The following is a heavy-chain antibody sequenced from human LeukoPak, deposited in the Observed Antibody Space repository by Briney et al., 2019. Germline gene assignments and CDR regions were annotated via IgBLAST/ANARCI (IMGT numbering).Heavy chain of an antibody. D-gene: IGHD6-13*01. Sequence: SETLSLTCTVSGGSISSYYWSWIRQPPGKGLEWIGYISYSGSTYYNPSLKSRVTISVDTSKNQFSLKLSSVTAADTAVYYCARLGVAAAQADFDYWGQGTLVTVSS. V-gene: IGHV4-59*08. CDR3: ARLGVAAAQADFDY. CDR1: GGSISSYY. J-gene: IGHJ4*02. CDR2: ISYSGST.